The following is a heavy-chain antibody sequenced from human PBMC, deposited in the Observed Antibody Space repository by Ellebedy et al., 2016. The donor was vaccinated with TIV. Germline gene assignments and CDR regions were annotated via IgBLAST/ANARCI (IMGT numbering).Heavy chain of an antibody. D-gene: IGHD6-19*01. V-gene: IGHV4-38-2*01. CDR3: EGSGWFVVDY. CDR1: GFTFSNYA. Sequence: MPGGSLRLSCAASGFTFSNYAMSWVRQAPGKGLEWIASIHYTGSTYYNPSLKSRVTISIDTSKNQFSLNLNSVTAADTAVYYCEGSGWFVVDYWGQGTPVTVSS. J-gene: IGHJ4*02. CDR2: IHYTGST.